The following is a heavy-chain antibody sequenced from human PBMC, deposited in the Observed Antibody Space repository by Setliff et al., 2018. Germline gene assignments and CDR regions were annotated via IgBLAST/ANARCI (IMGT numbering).Heavy chain of an antibody. CDR2: FHTGGST. D-gene: IGHD3-22*01. V-gene: IGHV4-61*09. CDR1: GDSISSGSYY. J-gene: IGHJ4*02. CDR3: ARGPVMIVATGYFDY. Sequence: SETLSLTCTVSGDSISSGSYYWTWIRQPAGKGLEWIGHFHTGGSTNYNRSLRSRVSISVDTSKNQFSLKLSSVTAADTAVYYCARGPVMIVATGYFDYWGQGTLVTVSS.